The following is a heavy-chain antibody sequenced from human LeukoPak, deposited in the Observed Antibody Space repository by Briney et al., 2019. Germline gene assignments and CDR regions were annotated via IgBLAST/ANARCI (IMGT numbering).Heavy chain of an antibody. V-gene: IGHV3-30*18. CDR2: ISYDGNNK. CDR1: GFTFSNYG. J-gene: IGHJ4*02. Sequence: GALRLSCAASGFTFSNYGMHWVRQAPGKGLEWVAAISYDGNNKNYADSVKGRFTISRDNSKNTLYLQMNSLRAEDTAVYYCAKGGLHYHDSNPIDYWGQGTLVTVSS. D-gene: IGHD3-22*01. CDR3: AKGGLHYHDSNPIDY.